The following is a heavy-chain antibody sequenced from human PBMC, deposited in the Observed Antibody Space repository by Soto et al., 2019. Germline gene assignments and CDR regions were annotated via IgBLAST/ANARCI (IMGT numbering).Heavy chain of an antibody. CDR2: INGDGSST. CDR1: GFTFSNYW. Sequence: EVQLVESGGDLVQPGGSLRLSCAASGFTFSNYWMHWVRQVSGKGLVWVSHINGDGSSTTYADSVKGRFTISRDNSKNTVYLQMNSLRAEDTAVYHCVRDDIGLGMDYWGQGTLVTVSS. J-gene: IGHJ4*02. D-gene: IGHD2-15*01. CDR3: VRDDIGLGMDY. V-gene: IGHV3-74*01.